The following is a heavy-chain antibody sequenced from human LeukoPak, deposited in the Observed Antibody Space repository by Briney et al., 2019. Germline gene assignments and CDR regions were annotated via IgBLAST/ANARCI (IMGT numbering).Heavy chain of an antibody. Sequence: SETLSLTCTVSGGSISSYYWSWIRQPPGKGLEWIGYIYYSGSTNYNPSLKSRVTISVDTSKNQFSLKLSSVTAADTAVYYCARQARNYCSGGSCYRMVPFDYWGQGTLVTVSS. J-gene: IGHJ4*02. CDR3: ARQARNYCSGGSCYRMVPFDY. CDR1: GGSISSYY. CDR2: IYYSGST. D-gene: IGHD2-15*01. V-gene: IGHV4-59*08.